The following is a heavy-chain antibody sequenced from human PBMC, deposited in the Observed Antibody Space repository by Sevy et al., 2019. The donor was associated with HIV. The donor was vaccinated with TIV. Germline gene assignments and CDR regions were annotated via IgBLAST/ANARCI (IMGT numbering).Heavy chain of an antibody. V-gene: IGHV1-69*13. Sequence: ASVKVSCKASGGTFSSYAISWVRQAPGQGLEWMGGIIPIFGTANYAQKFQGRATITADESTSTAYMELSSLRSEDTAVYYCARGEGAVAGLTLDYWGQGTLVTVSS. J-gene: IGHJ4*02. D-gene: IGHD6-19*01. CDR3: ARGEGAVAGLTLDY. CDR2: IIPIFGTA. CDR1: GGTFSSYA.